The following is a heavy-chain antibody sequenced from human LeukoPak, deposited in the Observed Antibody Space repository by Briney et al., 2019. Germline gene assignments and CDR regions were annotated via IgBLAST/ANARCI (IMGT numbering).Heavy chain of an antibody. Sequence: SVKVSCKASGGTFSSYAISWVRQAPGQGLEWMGRIIPIFGTANYAQKFQGRVTITTDESTSTAYMELSSLRSEDTAVYYCARERGLRKYYFDYWGQGTLVTVSS. CDR3: ARERGLRKYYFDY. D-gene: IGHD3-16*01. V-gene: IGHV1-69*05. CDR2: IIPIFGTA. CDR1: GGTFSSYA. J-gene: IGHJ4*02.